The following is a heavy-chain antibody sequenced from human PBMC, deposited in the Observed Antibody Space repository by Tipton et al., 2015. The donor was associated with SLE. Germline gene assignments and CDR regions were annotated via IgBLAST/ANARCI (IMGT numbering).Heavy chain of an antibody. CDR3: ASAASSSSSDGFDV. Sequence: LRLSCTVSGGSFSSGSYYWSWIRQPAGKGLEWICRLYTSCATNHNPSLTSRPSMSVDTSKKQFSLNLSLVTAADTAVYYCASAASSSSSDGFDVWGQGTMVTVTS. D-gene: IGHD6-6*01. CDR1: GGSFSSGSYY. J-gene: IGHJ3*01. V-gene: IGHV4-61*02. CDR2: LYTSCAT.